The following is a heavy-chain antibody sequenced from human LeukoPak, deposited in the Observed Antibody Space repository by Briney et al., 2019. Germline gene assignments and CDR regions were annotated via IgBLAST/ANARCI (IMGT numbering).Heavy chain of an antibody. Sequence: GGSLRLSCAASGFTVSSNYMSWVRQAPGKGLEWVSVIYSGGTTYYADSVTGRFTISRDNSKNTLYLQMNSLRAEDTAVYYCARSVVYYYYYMDVWGKGTTVTISS. CDR2: IYSGGTT. D-gene: IGHD2-21*01. V-gene: IGHV3-66*01. CDR1: GFTVSSNY. J-gene: IGHJ6*03. CDR3: ARSVVYYYYYMDV.